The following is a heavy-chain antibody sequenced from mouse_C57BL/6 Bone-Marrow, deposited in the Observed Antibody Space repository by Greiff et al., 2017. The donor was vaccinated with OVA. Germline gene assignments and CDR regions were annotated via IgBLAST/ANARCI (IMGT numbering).Heavy chain of an antibody. CDR1: GYTFTSYW. J-gene: IGHJ3*01. CDR3: APTGTWFAY. CDR2: IDPSDSYT. Sequence: VQLQQSGAELVKPGASVKLSCKASGYTFTSYWMQWVKQRPGQGLEWIGEIDPSDSYTNYNQKFKGKATLTVDTSSSTAYMQLSSLTSEDSAVYYCAPTGTWFAYWGQGTLVTVSA. D-gene: IGHD4-1*02. V-gene: IGHV1-50*01.